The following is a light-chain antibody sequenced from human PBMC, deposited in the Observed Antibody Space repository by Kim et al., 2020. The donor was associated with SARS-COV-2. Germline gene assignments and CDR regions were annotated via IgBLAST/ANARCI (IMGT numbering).Light chain of an antibody. Sequence: QSALTQPASVSGSPGQSITISCTGTSSDVGGYKFVSWYQQHPGKAPKLIIYNVDNWPSGVSNRFSGSKSGNTASLTISGLQSEDEADYYCSSYTSSSPVIFGGGTQLTVL. CDR1: SSDVGGYKF. CDR2: NVD. V-gene: IGLV2-14*03. J-gene: IGLJ2*01. CDR3: SSYTSSSPVI.